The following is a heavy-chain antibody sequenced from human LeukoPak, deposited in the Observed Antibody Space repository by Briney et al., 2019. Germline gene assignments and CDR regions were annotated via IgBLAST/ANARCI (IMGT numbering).Heavy chain of an antibody. CDR1: GGSISSYY. Sequence: SETLSLTCTVSGGSISSYYWSWIRQPPGKGLEWIGYIYYSGSTNYNPSLKSRVTISVDTSKNQFSLKLSSVTAADTAVYYCARTSGSYFYYYGMDVWGQGTTVTVSS. CDR3: ARTSGSYFYYYGMDV. J-gene: IGHJ6*02. D-gene: IGHD1-26*01. V-gene: IGHV4-59*01. CDR2: IYYSGST.